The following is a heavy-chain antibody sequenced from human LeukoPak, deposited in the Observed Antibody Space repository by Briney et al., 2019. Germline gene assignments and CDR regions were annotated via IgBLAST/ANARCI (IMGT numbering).Heavy chain of an antibody. CDR1: GGSISSYY. Sequence: SETLSLTCTVSGGSISSYYWSWIRQPPGKGLEWIGYIYYSGSTNYNPSLKSRVTISVDTSKNQFSLKLSSVTAADTAVYYCARTSGSYFYYYGMDVWGQGTTVTVSS. CDR3: ARTSGSYFYYYGMDV. J-gene: IGHJ6*02. D-gene: IGHD1-26*01. V-gene: IGHV4-59*01. CDR2: IYYSGST.